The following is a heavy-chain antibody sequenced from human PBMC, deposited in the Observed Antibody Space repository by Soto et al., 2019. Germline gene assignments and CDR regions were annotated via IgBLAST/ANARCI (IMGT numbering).Heavy chain of an antibody. V-gene: IGHV4-59*08. CDR3: ARHSPLAAGGAFEF. J-gene: IGHJ3*01. D-gene: IGHD6-13*01. Sequence: QVQLQEPGPGLVKPSETLSLTCTVPGASISSNYWCWIRQPPGKGLECIGYFSYSGSTNYNPALKSRVIISVDTSRTQFSLKLTSVTATVTAMYYCARHSPLAAGGAFEFWGQGMMVTVSS. CDR2: FSYSGST. CDR1: GASISSNY.